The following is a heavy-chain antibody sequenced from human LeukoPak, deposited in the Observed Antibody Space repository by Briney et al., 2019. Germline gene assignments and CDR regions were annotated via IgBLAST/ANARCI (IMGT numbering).Heavy chain of an antibody. D-gene: IGHD2-15*01. J-gene: IGHJ4*02. CDR3: ARYYCSAGNWPTYFDY. CDR1: GYMFTTYW. V-gene: IGHV5-51*01. Sequence: GESLKISCKASGYMFTTYWIGLVRQMPGKGLEWMGIIWPGDSDTRYSPSFQGQVTISADKSISTAYLQWSSLKAPDTAMYYCARYYCSAGNWPTYFDYWGQGTLVSVSS. CDR2: IWPGDSDT.